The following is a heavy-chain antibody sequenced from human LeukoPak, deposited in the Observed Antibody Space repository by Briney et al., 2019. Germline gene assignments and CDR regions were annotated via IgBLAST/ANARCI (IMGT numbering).Heavy chain of an antibody. Sequence: GGSLRLSCAASGLTFSSYSMNWVRQAPGKGLEWVSSISSSSSYIYYADSVKGRFTISRDNAKNSLYLQMNSLRAEDTAVYYCARFRGMATISDYWGQGTLVTVSS. CDR3: ARFRGMATISDY. V-gene: IGHV3-21*01. J-gene: IGHJ4*02. CDR1: GLTFSSYS. D-gene: IGHD5-24*01. CDR2: ISSSSSYI.